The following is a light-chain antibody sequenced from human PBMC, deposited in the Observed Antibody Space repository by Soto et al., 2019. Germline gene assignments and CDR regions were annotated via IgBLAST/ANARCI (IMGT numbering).Light chain of an antibody. CDR2: DVN. CDR1: NSDVGGYNY. J-gene: IGLJ2*01. V-gene: IGLV2-11*01. CDR3: CSYAGSSYVV. Sequence: QSVLTQPRSVSGSPGQSVTISCTGTNSDVGGYNYVSWYQQHPGKAPKLMIYDVNKRPSGVPDRFSGSKSGNTASLTISGLQAEDEADYYCCSYAGSSYVVFGGGTKLTVL.